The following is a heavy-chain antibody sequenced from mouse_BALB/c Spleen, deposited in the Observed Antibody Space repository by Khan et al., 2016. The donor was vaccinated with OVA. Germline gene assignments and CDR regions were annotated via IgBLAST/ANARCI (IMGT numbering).Heavy chain of an antibody. CDR2: INPSTGYT. CDR3: ARGNRYGAMDY. V-gene: IGHV1-7*01. J-gene: IGHJ4*01. CDR1: GYTFTSYW. D-gene: IGHD2-14*01. Sequence: QVQLQQSGAELAKPGASVKMSCKASGYTFTSYWMHWVKQRPGQGLEWIGYINPSTGYTEYNQKFKDKDTLTADKSSSTDYMQLSSRTSEDSAVYYCARGNRYGAMDYCGQGTSVTVSS.